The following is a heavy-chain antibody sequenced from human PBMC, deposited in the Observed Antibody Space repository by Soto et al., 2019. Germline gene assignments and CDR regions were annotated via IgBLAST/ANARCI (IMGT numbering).Heavy chain of an antibody. CDR1: GGSFSDYY. Sequence: QVQLQQWGAGLLKPSETLSLTCAVSGGSFSDYYWTWIRQPPGKGLEWIGEINHRETTTYNPSLESRVTMSIDTSKNQFSLMLTSLTAADTAVYYCARGPPKYSSAWFRPIDPWGQGTLVTVSS. CDR2: INHRETT. D-gene: IGHD6-13*01. V-gene: IGHV4-34*01. CDR3: ARGPPKYSSAWFRPIDP. J-gene: IGHJ5*02.